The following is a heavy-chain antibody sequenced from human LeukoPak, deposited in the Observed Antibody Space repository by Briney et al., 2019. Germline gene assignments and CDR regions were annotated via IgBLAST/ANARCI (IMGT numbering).Heavy chain of an antibody. CDR3: ARDRWGGSLDY. D-gene: IGHD1-26*01. CDR2: FYSSGST. J-gene: IGHJ4*02. Sequence: SETLSLTCTVSGGSITTYYWSWIRQPAGKGLEMIGRFYSSGSTNYNPSLKSRVTISVDTSKNQFSLKLSSVTAADTAVYYCARDRWGGSLDYWGQGTLVTVSS. CDR1: GGSITTYY. V-gene: IGHV4-4*07.